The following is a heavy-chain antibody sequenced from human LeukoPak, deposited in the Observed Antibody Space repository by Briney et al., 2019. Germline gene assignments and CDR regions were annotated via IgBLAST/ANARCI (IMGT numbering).Heavy chain of an antibody. Sequence: PGGSLRLSCAASGFTFDDYAMHWVRQAPGKGLEWVSGISWNSGSIGYADSVKGRFTISRDNAKKSLYLQMNSLRAEDTAVYYCARKTSALPQYYYYHGMDVWGQGTTVTVSS. V-gene: IGHV3-9*01. CDR3: ARKTSALPQYYYYHGMDV. CDR2: ISWNSGSI. CDR1: GFTFDDYA. J-gene: IGHJ6*02.